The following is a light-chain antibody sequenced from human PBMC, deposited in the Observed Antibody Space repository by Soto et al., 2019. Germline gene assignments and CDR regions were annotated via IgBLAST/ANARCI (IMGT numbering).Light chain of an antibody. Sequence: QSALTQPASVSGSPGQSITISCTGTSSDVGSYNLVSWYQHHPGKAPKLMIYEGSKRPSGVSNRFSGSKSGNTASLTISGLQAEDEADYYCCSYARSSTVVFGGGTKLTVL. V-gene: IGLV2-23*01. CDR2: EGS. J-gene: IGLJ2*01. CDR1: SSDVGSYNL. CDR3: CSYARSSTVV.